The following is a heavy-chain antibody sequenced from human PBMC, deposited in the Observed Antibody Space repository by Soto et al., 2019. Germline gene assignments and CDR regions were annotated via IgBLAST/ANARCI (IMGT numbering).Heavy chain of an antibody. CDR1: GYPLTNYI. J-gene: IGHJ4*02. CDR2: ISAYNGNT. D-gene: IGHD3-10*01. Sequence: ASVKVSCKASGYPLTNYIITWVRQAPGQGLEWVGRISAYNGNTDYAQKLQGRVTMTTDTSTSTAYMELRSLRSDDTAVYYCARGTYFDYWGQGTLVTVSS. CDR3: ARGTYFDY. V-gene: IGHV1-18*01.